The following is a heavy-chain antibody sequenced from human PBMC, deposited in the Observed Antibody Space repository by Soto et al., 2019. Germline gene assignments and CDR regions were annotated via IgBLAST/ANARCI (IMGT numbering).Heavy chain of an antibody. Sequence: PSETLSLTCAVYGESFSGSYWSWIRQPPGKGLEWIGEINHSGSTNYNPSLKSRVTISVDTSKDQFSLKLSSVTAADTAVYYCAVSRDGYSMDVWGQGTTVTVSS. J-gene: IGHJ6*02. CDR1: GESFSGSY. CDR2: INHSGST. CDR3: AVSRDGYSMDV. D-gene: IGHD2-2*01. V-gene: IGHV4-34*09.